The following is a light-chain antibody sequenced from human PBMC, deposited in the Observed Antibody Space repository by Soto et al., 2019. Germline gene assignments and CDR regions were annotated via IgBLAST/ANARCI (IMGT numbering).Light chain of an antibody. Sequence: DIQMTQSPSTLSASVGDRVTITCRASQSISTWLAWYQQKPGKAPKLLIYKASGLESGVPSRFSGSGSGTEFTLTISSLQPDDFATYYCQHYYPYSWTFGQGTKVEIK. V-gene: IGKV1-5*03. CDR1: QSISTW. CDR3: QHYYPYSWT. CDR2: KAS. J-gene: IGKJ1*01.